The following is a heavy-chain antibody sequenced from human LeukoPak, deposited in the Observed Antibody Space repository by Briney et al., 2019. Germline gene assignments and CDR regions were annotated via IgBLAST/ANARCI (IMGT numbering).Heavy chain of an antibody. J-gene: IGHJ5*02. CDR3: ARTTRLRMDNWFDP. D-gene: IGHD1-1*01. CDR2: INHSGST. CDR1: GGSFSGYY. V-gene: IGHV4-34*01. Sequence: SETLSLTCAVYGGSFSGYYWSWIRQPPGEGLEWIGEINHSGSTNYNPSLKSRVTISVDTSKNQFSLKLSSVTAADTAVYYCARTTRLRMDNWFDPWGQGTLVTVSS.